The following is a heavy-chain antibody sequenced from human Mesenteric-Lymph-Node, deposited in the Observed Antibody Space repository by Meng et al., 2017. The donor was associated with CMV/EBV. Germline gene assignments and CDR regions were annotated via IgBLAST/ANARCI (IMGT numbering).Heavy chain of an antibody. Sequence: GIYYWTWIRQPPGKGLEWIGHIYYSGSTTYNPSLKSRVTISVDTSRNQFSLNLHSVTAADTAVYYCARDSIVVVPAAPAGIWYFDLWGRGTLVTVSS. V-gene: IGHV4-61*01. J-gene: IGHJ2*01. CDR1: GIYY. CDR3: ARDSIVVVPAAPAGIWYFDL. D-gene: IGHD2-2*01. CDR2: IYYSGST.